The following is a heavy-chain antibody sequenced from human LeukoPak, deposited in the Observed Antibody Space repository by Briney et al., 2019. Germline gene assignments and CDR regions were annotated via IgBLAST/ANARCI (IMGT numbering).Heavy chain of an antibody. CDR1: GGSISSSSYY. CDR2: IYYSGST. J-gene: IGHJ5*02. D-gene: IGHD3-10*01. Sequence: PSETLSLTCTVSGGSISSSSYYWGWIRQPPGKGLEWIGSIYYSGSTYYNPSLKSRVTISVDTSKNQFSLKLSSVTAADTAVYYCARGGYLWFGEFKVLNWFDPWGQGTLVTVSS. CDR3: ARGGYLWFGEFKVLNWFDP. V-gene: IGHV4-39*07.